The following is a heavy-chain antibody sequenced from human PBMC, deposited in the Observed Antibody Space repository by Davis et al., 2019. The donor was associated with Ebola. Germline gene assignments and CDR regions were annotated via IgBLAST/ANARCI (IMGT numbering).Heavy chain of an antibody. D-gene: IGHD2-2*01. CDR2: ISSSSSYT. Sequence: GESLKISCAASGFTFSDYYMSWIRQAPGKGLGWVSYISSSSSYTNYADSVKGRFTISRDNAKNSLYLQMNSLRAEDTAVYYCAREGCSSTSCYAGNAFDIWGQGTMVTVSS. V-gene: IGHV3-11*06. CDR3: AREGCSSTSCYAGNAFDI. CDR1: GFTFSDYY. J-gene: IGHJ3*02.